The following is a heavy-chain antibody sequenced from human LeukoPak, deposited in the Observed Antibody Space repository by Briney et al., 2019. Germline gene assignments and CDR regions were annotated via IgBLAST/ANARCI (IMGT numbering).Heavy chain of an antibody. D-gene: IGHD3-22*01. CDR1: GFTFDDYA. CDR3: AKSDSSGYYSAEYFQH. CDR2: ISWNSGSI. V-gene: IGHV3-9*01. Sequence: GGSPRLSCAASGFTFDDYAMHWVRQAPGKGLEWVSGISWNSGSIGYADSVKGRFTISRDNAKNSLYLQMNSLRAEDTALYYCAKSDSSGYYSAEYFQHWGQGTLVTVSS. J-gene: IGHJ1*01.